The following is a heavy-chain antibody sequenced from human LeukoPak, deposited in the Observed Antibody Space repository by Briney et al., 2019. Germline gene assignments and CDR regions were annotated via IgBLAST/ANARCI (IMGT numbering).Heavy chain of an antibody. CDR2: ISSSGSTI. D-gene: IGHD3-10*01. CDR3: ARPHSMARGVGGLDV. Sequence: PGGSLRLSCAASGFTFSSYEMNWVRQAPGKGLEWVSYISSSGSTIYYADSVKGRFTISRDNAKNSLYLQMNSLRAEDTAVYYCARPHSMARGVGGLDVWGKGTTVTVSS. J-gene: IGHJ6*04. CDR1: GFTFSSYE. V-gene: IGHV3-48*03.